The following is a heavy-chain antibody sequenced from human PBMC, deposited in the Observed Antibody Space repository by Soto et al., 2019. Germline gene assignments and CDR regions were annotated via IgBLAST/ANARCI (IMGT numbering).Heavy chain of an antibody. CDR1: GFTFSDYA. D-gene: IGHD4-17*01. V-gene: IGHV3-30-3*01. J-gene: IGHJ6*02. CDR3: ARPAATVIFYSGMDV. Sequence: WGVLRLSCAASGFTFSDYAMHWVRQAPGKGLEWVAIISFDGSNEHYADSVQGRFTISRDNSENTLYLQMNSLRADDTAVYYCARPAATVIFYSGMDVWGQGTTVTVSS. CDR2: ISFDGSNE.